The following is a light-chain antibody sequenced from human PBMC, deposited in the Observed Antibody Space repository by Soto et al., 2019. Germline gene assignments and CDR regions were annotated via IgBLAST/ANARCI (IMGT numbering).Light chain of an antibody. Sequence: EIVLTQSPGTLSLSPGERATLSCAASQVVSSRFFAWYQQKPGQAPRLLIFSASNRASGIPDRFSGSGSGTDFTLTISRLEPEDFAVYYCQQYGSSPPYTFGQGTKLEIK. CDR2: SAS. V-gene: IGKV3-20*01. CDR3: QQYGSSPPYT. CDR1: QVVSSRF. J-gene: IGKJ2*01.